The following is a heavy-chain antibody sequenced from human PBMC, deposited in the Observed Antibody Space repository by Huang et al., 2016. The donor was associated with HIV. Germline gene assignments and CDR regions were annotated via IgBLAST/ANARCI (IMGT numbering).Heavy chain of an antibody. CDR1: GGSISGSRYY. CDR2: IYYSGDS. V-gene: IGHV4-39*01. D-gene: IGHD6-19*01. Sequence: QLQLQESGPGPVKPSATLSLTCSVSGGSISGSRYYWGWIRQPPGKGLEWIGSIYYSGDSHYSPYLKSGVTISVDTSKNQFSLKLSSVTAADTAVYYCARGQSGPSQWLASLGNYYYYMDVWGKGTTVTVSS. J-gene: IGHJ6*03. CDR3: ARGQSGPSQWLASLGNYYYYMDV.